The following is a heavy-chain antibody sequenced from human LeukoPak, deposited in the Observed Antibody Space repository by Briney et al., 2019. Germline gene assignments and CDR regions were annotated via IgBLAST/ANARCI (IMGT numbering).Heavy chain of an antibody. D-gene: IGHD4-11*01. J-gene: IGHJ4*02. CDR1: GFNFGKYA. CDR3: ATESSLTR. CDR2: ISYDGGHT. Sequence: GGSLRLSCAASGFNFGKYAMHWVRQAPGKGLEWVADISYDGGHTDYIASVKGRFTVSRDNSKNMLFLQMSSLRPEDAAVYFCATESSLTRWGQGTLVTVSS. V-gene: IGHV3-30*04.